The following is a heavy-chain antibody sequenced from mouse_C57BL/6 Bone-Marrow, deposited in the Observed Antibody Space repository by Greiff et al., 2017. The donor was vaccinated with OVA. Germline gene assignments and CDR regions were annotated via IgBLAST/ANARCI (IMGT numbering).Heavy chain of an antibody. V-gene: IGHV14-4*01. CDR2: IDPENGDT. J-gene: IGHJ2*01. CDR1: GFNIKDDY. CDR3: TTHYYGSSPY. Sequence: VQLKQSGAELVRPGASVKLSCTASGFNIKDDYMHWVKQRPEQGLEWIGWIDPENGDTEYASKFQGKATITADTSSNTAYLQLSSLTSEDTAVYYCTTHYYGSSPYWGQGTTLTVSS. D-gene: IGHD1-1*01.